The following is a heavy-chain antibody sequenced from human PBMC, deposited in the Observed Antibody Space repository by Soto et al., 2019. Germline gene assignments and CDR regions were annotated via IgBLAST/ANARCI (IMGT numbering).Heavy chain of an antibody. D-gene: IGHD2-2*01. CDR2: MYNTGST. J-gene: IGHJ4*02. V-gene: IGHV4-59*01. CDR3: ARVPDY. CDR1: GGSISGYY. Sequence: PSETLSLTCTVSGGSISGYYWSWIRQPPGKGLEWIGYMYNTGSTVYNPSFKSRVTISVDTSKNQFSLKLNSVTAADTAVYYCARVPDYCGQGILVTVSS.